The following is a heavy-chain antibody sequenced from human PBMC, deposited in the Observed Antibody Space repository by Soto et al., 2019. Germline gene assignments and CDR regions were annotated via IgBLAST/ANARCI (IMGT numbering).Heavy chain of an antibody. D-gene: IGHD6-19*01. Sequence: EVQLLESGGGLVQPGGSLRLSCAASGFTFSSYAMSWVRQAPGKGLEWVSAISGSGGSTYYADSVKGRFTISRDNSKNTLYLQMNSLRAEDTAVYYCATRRYSSGLKPTPGYWYFDLWGRGTLVTVSS. CDR2: ISGSGGST. V-gene: IGHV3-23*01. CDR1: GFTFSSYA. J-gene: IGHJ2*01. CDR3: ATRRYSSGLKPTPGYWYFDL.